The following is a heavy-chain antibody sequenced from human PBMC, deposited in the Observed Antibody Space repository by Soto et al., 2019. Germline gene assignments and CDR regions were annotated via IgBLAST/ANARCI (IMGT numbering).Heavy chain of an antibody. Sequence: QVQLQQWGAGLLKPSETLSLTCAVYGGSFSGYYWSWIRQPPGKGLEWIGEINHSGSTNYNPSLNXRXXISVYTAKNQSSLKLSSVPAAVTAVDCGARGKGDYWGQGTLFTVSS. CDR2: INHSGST. J-gene: IGHJ4*02. V-gene: IGHV4-34*01. CDR3: ARGKGDY. CDR1: GGSFSGYY.